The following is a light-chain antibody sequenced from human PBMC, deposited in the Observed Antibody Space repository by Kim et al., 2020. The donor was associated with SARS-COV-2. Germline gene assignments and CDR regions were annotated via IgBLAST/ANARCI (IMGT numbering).Light chain of an antibody. V-gene: IGLV3-1*01. J-gene: IGLJ2*01. CDR3: QAWDSSTAV. CDR2: QYT. Sequence: SYELTQPPSVSVSPGQTASITCSGDKLGDKDASWYQQKPGQSPVLVIYQYTRRPSGIPERFSGSNSGNTATLTISGTQAMDEADYYCQAWDSSTAVFGRG. CDR1: KLGDKD.